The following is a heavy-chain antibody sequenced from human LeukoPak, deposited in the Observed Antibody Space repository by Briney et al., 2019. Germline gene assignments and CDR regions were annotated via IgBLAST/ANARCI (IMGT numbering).Heavy chain of an antibody. CDR2: IYHSGST. J-gene: IGHJ6*03. CDR1: GGSISSSNW. V-gene: IGHV4-4*02. Sequence: KPSETLSLTCAVSGGSISSSNWWSWVRQPPGKGLEWIGEIYHSGSTYYNPSLKSRVTISVDTSKNQFSLKLSSVTAADTAVYYCARARSSGWFMTLYYYYMDVWGKGTTVTVSS. CDR3: ARARSSGWFMTLYYYYMDV. D-gene: IGHD6-19*01.